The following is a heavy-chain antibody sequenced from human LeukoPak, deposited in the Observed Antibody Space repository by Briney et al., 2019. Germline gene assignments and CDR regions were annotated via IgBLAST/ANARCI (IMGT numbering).Heavy chain of an antibody. CDR3: ARDPPSTSDFGLDV. CDR2: IYTDYST. Sequence: GGSLRLSCAASGFTFSSYAMTWVRQAPGKGLEWVSFIYTDYSTYYTDSVKGRFTISRDDSQNTVYLLMNNLRTEDTAVYYCARDPPSTSDFGLDVWGLGTTVIVSS. CDR1: GFTFSSYA. V-gene: IGHV3-23*05. J-gene: IGHJ6*02. D-gene: IGHD2-2*01.